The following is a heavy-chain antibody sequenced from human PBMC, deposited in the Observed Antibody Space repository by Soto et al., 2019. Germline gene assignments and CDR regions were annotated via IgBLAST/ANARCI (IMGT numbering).Heavy chain of an antibody. J-gene: IGHJ4*02. CDR2: INHSGST. Sequence: PSETLSLTCAVYGGSFSGYYWSWIRQPPGKGLEWIGEINHSGSTNYNPSLKSRVTISVDTSKNQFSLKLSSVTAADTAVYYCARDLSESGSPDYWGQGTLVTVSS. V-gene: IGHV4-34*01. D-gene: IGHD3-10*01. CDR3: ARDLSESGSPDY. CDR1: GGSFSGYY.